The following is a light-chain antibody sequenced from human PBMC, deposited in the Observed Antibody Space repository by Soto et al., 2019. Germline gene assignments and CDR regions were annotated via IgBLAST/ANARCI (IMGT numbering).Light chain of an antibody. Sequence: EIMLTQSPGTLSLSPGERATLSCRASQSVTSTYLAWYQQKPGQAPRLLIYDASSRATGIPDRFSGSGSGADFTLTISRLEPEDSAVYYCQHYGRSPGLFSFGPGTKVDIK. CDR1: QSVTSTY. CDR3: QHYGRSPGLFS. J-gene: IGKJ3*01. V-gene: IGKV3-20*01. CDR2: DAS.